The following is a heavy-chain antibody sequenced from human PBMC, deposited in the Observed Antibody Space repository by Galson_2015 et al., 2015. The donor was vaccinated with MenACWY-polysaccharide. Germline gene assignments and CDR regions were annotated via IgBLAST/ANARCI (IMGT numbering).Heavy chain of an antibody. CDR1: GYTFTSHY. CDR2: INPSGGTT. CDR3: ARAAAGPKYYYYGMDV. D-gene: IGHD6-13*01. J-gene: IGHJ6*02. V-gene: IGHV1-46*01. Sequence: QSGAEVKKPGASVKVSCKASGYTFTSHYLHWVRQAPGQGLEWMGIINPSGGTTSYAQKFQGRVTLTRDTSTSTVYMELSSLRSEDTAVYYCARAAAGPKYYYYGMDVWGQGTTVTVSS.